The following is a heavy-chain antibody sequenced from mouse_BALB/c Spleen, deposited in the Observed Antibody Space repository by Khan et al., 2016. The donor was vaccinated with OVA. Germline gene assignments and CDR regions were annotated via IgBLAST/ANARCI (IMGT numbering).Heavy chain of an antibody. CDR1: GYTFTNYW. CDR3: ARWATWYFDV. D-gene: IGHD3-1*01. V-gene: IGHV1-63*02. J-gene: IGHJ1*01. Sequence: QMQLEESGPELVRPGTSVKISCKASGYTFTNYWLGWVKQRPGHGLDWIGDFYPGGGFTNYNEKFKGKATLTADTSSSPAYMPIVSLTSEASAVYFCARWATWYFDVWGAGTTVTVAS. CDR2: FYPGGGFT.